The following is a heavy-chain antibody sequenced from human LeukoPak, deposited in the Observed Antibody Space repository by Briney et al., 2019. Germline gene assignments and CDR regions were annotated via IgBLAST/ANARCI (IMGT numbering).Heavy chain of an antibody. CDR2: IYYSVST. J-gene: IGHJ4*02. V-gene: IGHV4-39*01. CDR1: GGSISSSSYY. CDR3: ARQQSAGAFDY. D-gene: IGHD3-10*01. Sequence: PSETLSLTCTVSGGSISSSSYYWGWIRQPPGKELEWIGSIYYSVSTYYNPSIKSRVTISVDTSKNQFSLKLSSVTAADTAVYDCARQQSAGAFDYWGQGNLVTVSS.